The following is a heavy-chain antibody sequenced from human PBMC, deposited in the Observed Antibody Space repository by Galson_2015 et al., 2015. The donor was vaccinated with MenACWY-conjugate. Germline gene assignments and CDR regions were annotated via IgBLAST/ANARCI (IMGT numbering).Heavy chain of an antibody. D-gene: IGHD3-10*01. CDR3: AAYGSGSYSYYYGMDV. CDR1: GLTFSSYS. Sequence: SLRLSCAASGLTFSSYSLNWVRQAPGKGLEWVSYISSNSYNIYYADSVKGRFTISRDNAKNSLYLQMNSLRAEDTAVYYCAAYGSGSYSYYYGMDVWGQGTTVTVSS. CDR2: ISSNSYNI. J-gene: IGHJ6*02. V-gene: IGHV3-48*04.